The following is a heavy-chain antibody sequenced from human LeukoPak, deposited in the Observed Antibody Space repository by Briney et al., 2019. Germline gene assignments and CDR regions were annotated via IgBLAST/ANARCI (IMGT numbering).Heavy chain of an antibody. J-gene: IGHJ4*02. CDR1: GYTFTGHY. Sequence: SVNVSCKASGYTFTGHYVHWVRQAPGQGLEWMGWIIPIFGTANYAQKFQGRVTITADESTSTAYMELSSLRSEDTAVYYCALSELRGQYYFDYWGQGTLVTVSS. D-gene: IGHD4-17*01. CDR3: ALSELRGQYYFDY. CDR2: IIPIFGTA. V-gene: IGHV1-69*13.